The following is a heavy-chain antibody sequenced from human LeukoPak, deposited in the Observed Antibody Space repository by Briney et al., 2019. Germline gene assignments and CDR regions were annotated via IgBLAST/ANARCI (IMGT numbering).Heavy chain of an antibody. CDR1: GYTFSGCY. V-gene: IGHV1-2*02. CDR3: ARETWSGYFLDY. Sequence: ASVKVSCKASGYTFSGCYIHWVRQAPGQGLEWMGWLNPNSGGTNYAPKFEGRVTMTRDTSISTAYMELSRLRSDDTALYYCARETWSGYFLDYWGQGTLVTVSS. D-gene: IGHD3-3*01. CDR2: LNPNSGGT. J-gene: IGHJ4*02.